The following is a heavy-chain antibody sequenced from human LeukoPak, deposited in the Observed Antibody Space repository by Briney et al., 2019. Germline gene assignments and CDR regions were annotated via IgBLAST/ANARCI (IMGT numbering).Heavy chain of an antibody. CDR2: IYSGGST. CDR3: ARDFLWGWAWAFDI. J-gene: IGHJ3*02. Sequence: PGGSLRLSCAASGFTVISNYMSWVRQAPGKGLEWVSLIYSGGSTYYADSVKGRFTISRDNSKNTVYLQMNSLRAEDTAVYYCARDFLWGWAWAFDIWGQGTMVTVSS. CDR1: GFTVISNY. V-gene: IGHV3-53*01. D-gene: IGHD2/OR15-2a*01.